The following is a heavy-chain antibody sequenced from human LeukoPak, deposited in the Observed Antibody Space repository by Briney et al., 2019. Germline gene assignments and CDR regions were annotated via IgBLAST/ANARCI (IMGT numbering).Heavy chain of an antibody. CDR3: AKRGYYYDSGGYYYFDY. V-gene: IGHV3-11*03. J-gene: IGHJ4*02. Sequence: GGSLRLSCVASGFTFRDYYMSWIRRAPGKGLEWVSYISSSSSYIDYADSVKGRFTISRDNSGNTLYLQMNSLRAEDTAVYYCAKRGYYYDSGGYYYFDYWGQGTLVTVSS. D-gene: IGHD3-22*01. CDR2: ISSSSSYI. CDR1: GFTFRDYY.